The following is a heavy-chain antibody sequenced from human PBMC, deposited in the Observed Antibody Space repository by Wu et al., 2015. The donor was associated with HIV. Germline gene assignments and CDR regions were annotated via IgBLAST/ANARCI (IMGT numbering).Heavy chain of an antibody. CDR2: ISAYNGNT. CDR3: ARCPSDWNAPYHFDS. J-gene: IGHJ4*02. Sequence: QVQLVQSGAEVKKPGASVKVSCKASGYTFTSYGISWVRQAPGQGLEWMGWISAYNGNTNYAQKLQGRVTMTTDTSTSTAYMELSSLTSEDTAVYYCARCPSDWNAPYHFDSWGQGTLVTVSS. D-gene: IGHD1-1*01. CDR1: GYTFTSYG. V-gene: IGHV1-18*01.